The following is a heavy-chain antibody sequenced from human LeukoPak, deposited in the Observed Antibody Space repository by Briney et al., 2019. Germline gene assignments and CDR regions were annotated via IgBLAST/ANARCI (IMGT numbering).Heavy chain of an antibody. V-gene: IGHV1-2*02. J-gene: IGHJ6*02. Sequence: ASVRVSCKASGYTXTGYYMHWVRQAPGQGLEWMGWINPNSGGTNYAQKFQGRVTMTRDTSISTAYMELSRLRSDDTAVYYCARDQVFRYFDWLPDYYYYGMDVWGQGTTVTVSS. CDR2: INPNSGGT. CDR1: GYTXTGYY. CDR3: ARDQVFRYFDWLPDYYYYGMDV. D-gene: IGHD3-9*01.